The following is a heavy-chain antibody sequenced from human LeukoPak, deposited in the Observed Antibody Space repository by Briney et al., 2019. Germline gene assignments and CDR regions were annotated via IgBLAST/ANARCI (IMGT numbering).Heavy chain of an antibody. CDR1: GFTFSSYG. D-gene: IGHD4-17*01. V-gene: IGHV3-30*19. Sequence: GGSLRLSCAASGFTFSSYGMQWVRQAPGKGLEWVAVISYDGSNKYYADSVMGRFTISRDNSKNTLYLQMNSLRAEDTAVYYCARHGDYGGLDYWGQGTLVTVSS. J-gene: IGHJ4*02. CDR3: ARHGDYGGLDY. CDR2: ISYDGSNK.